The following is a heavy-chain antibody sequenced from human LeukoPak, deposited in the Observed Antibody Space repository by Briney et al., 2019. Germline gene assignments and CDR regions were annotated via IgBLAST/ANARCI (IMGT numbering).Heavy chain of an antibody. J-gene: IGHJ4*02. D-gene: IGHD2-2*01. CDR2: IYYSGST. CDR1: GLPISCGGYS. Sequence: SQPLSLICTVSGLPISCGGYSWRWTRQHPGTGLEWIGYIYYSGSTYYNPSLKSRVTISVDTSKNQFSLKLSSVTAADTAVYYCARVDRYCSSTSCHHRAGNWGQGTLVTVSS. CDR3: ARVDRYCSSTSCHHRAGN. V-gene: IGHV4-31*03.